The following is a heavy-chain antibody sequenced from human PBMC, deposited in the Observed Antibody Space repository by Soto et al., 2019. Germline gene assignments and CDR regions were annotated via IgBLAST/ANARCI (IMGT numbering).Heavy chain of an antibody. D-gene: IGHD3-22*01. Sequence: GGSLRLSCAASGFTFSSYAVSWVRQTPGEGLEWVAAIRGSGGSKYYADSAKGRFTISRDNPKNTLYLQMNSLRAEDTAVYYCATGTGYYYDSSGYYMDYWGKGPLVTVPQ. J-gene: IGHJ4*02. CDR2: IRGSGGSK. CDR1: GFTFSSYA. V-gene: IGHV3-23*01. CDR3: ATGTGYYYDSSGYYMDY.